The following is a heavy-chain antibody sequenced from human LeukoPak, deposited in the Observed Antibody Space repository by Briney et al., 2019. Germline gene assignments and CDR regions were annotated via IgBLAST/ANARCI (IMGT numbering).Heavy chain of an antibody. V-gene: IGHV1-2*04. D-gene: IGHD3-10*01. J-gene: IGHJ4*02. Sequence: ASVKVSCKASGYTFTGYYMHWVRQAPGQGLEWMGWINPNSGGTNYAQKFQGWVTMTRDTSISTAYMELSRLRSDDTAVYYCARGPDYYGSGSYSYYFDYWGQGTLVTVSS. CDR3: ARGPDYYGSGSYSYYFDY. CDR1: GYTFTGYY. CDR2: INPNSGGT.